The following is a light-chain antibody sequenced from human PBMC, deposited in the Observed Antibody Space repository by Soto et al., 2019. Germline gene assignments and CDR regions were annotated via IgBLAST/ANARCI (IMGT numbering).Light chain of an antibody. Sequence: EIVLTQSPGTLSLSPGERATLSCRSSQSVSSSYLAWYQQKPGQAPRLLIYDASSRATGIPDRFSGSGSGTDFTITISRLEPEDFAVYYCQQYGSSPTFGQGTKVEI. CDR2: DAS. CDR1: QSVSSSY. CDR3: QQYGSSPT. J-gene: IGKJ1*01. V-gene: IGKV3-20*01.